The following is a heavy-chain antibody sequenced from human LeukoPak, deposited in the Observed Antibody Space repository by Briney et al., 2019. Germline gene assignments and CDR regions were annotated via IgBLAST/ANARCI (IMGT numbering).Heavy chain of an antibody. CDR3: ARQGNTTSLFDC. D-gene: IGHD1-14*01. Sequence: KPSETLSLTCAVYGGSFSGYYWSWIRQPPGKGLEWIGEINHSGSTNYNPSLKSRVTISVDTSKNQFSLKLSSVTAADTAVYYCARQGNTTSLFDCWGQGNLVTVSS. CDR1: GGSFSGYY. J-gene: IGHJ4*02. CDR2: INHSGST. V-gene: IGHV4-34*01.